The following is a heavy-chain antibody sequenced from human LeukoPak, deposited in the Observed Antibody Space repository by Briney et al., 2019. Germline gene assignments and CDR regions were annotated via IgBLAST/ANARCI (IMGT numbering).Heavy chain of an antibody. V-gene: IGHV1-46*01. CDR1: GYTFTSYY. Sequence: ASVKVSCKASGYTFTSYYMHWVRQAPGQGLEWMGIINPSGGSTSYAQKFQGRVTMTRDTSTSTVYMELSRLRSDDTAVYYCARSGYYPGFDYWGQGTLVTVSS. D-gene: IGHD3-22*01. J-gene: IGHJ4*02. CDR2: INPSGGST. CDR3: ARSGYYPGFDY.